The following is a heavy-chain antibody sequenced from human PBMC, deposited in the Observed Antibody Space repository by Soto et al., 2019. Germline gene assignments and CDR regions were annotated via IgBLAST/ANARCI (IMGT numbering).Heavy chain of an antibody. CDR3: AQKRDGHFPFDS. CDR1: GYSISSSNW. CDR2: IYYSGKT. J-gene: IGHJ4*02. Sequence: QVQLQESGPGLVKPSDTLSLTCAVSGYSISSSNWWGWIRQPPGKGLEWIGYIYYSGKTHYNPSLEIRVTMSVDTSKNQLSLKLSSVTAVDTAVYYCAQKRDGHFPFDSWGQGTLVTVSS. V-gene: IGHV4-28*01.